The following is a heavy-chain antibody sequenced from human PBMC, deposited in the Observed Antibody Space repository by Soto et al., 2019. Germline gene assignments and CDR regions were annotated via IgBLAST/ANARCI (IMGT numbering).Heavy chain of an antibody. J-gene: IGHJ4*02. CDR3: ARSSGPHDILTGGGSDY. Sequence: SETLSLTCTVSGGSISSYYWSWIRQPPGKGLEWIGYIYYSGSTNYNPSLKSRVTISVDTSKNQFSLKLSSVTAADTAVYYCARSSGPHDILTGGGSDYWGQGTLVTVS. CDR1: GGSISSYY. V-gene: IGHV4-59*01. CDR2: IYYSGST. D-gene: IGHD3-9*01.